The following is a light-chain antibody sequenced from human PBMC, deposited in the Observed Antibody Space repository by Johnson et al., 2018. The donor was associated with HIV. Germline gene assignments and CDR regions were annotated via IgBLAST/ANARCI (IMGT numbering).Light chain of an antibody. J-gene: IGLJ1*01. Sequence: HSVLTQPPSVSAAPGQKVNISCSGSSSNIVNNYVSWYQQLPGTAPKLLIYENNKRPSGIPDRFSGSKSGTSATLGITGLQTGDEADYYCGTWDGSLSGYVFGTGTKVTVL. CDR2: ENN. CDR1: SSNIVNNY. CDR3: GTWDGSLSGYV. V-gene: IGLV1-51*02.